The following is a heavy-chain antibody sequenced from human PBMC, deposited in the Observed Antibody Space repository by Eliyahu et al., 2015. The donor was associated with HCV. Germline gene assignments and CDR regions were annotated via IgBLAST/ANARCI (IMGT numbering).Heavy chain of an antibody. CDR3: ARDQDADYGLFDI. J-gene: IGHJ3*02. Sequence: QVQLVQSGAEVKKPGSSVKVSCKASGGTFXXXAISWVRQAPGQGLEWMGRIIPILGIANYAQKFQGRVTITADKSTSTAYMELSSLRSEDTAVYYCARDQDADYGLFDIWGQGTMVTVSS. D-gene: IGHD4-17*01. V-gene: IGHV1-69*04. CDR1: GGTFXXXA. CDR2: IIPILGIA.